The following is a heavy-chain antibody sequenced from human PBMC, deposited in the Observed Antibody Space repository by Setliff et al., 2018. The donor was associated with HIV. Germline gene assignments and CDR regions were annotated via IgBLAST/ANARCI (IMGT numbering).Heavy chain of an antibody. CDR3: ARGPASGDYSYYFDY. Sequence: GGSLRLSCAASGFTFSSYWMSWVRQAPGKGLEWVANIKQDGSEKYYVDSVKGRFTISRDNAKNSLYLQMNSLRAEDTAVYYCARGPASGDYSYYFDYWGQGTLVTVSS. J-gene: IGHJ4*02. CDR2: IKQDGSEK. CDR1: GFTFSSYW. V-gene: IGHV3-7*03. D-gene: IGHD3-22*01.